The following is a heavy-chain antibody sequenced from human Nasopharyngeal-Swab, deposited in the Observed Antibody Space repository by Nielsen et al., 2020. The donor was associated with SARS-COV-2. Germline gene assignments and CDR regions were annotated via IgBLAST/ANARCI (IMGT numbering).Heavy chain of an antibody. CDR3: ARGWKFYPSSGDAFDI. V-gene: IGHV1-2*06. Sequence: ASVKVSCKASGYTFTGYYMHWVRQAPGQGLEWMGRINPNSGGTNYAQKFQGRVTMTRDTSISTAYMALSRLRSDDTAVYYCARGWKFYPSSGDAFDIWGQGTMVTVSS. D-gene: IGHD6-6*01. CDR2: INPNSGGT. CDR1: GYTFTGYY. J-gene: IGHJ3*02.